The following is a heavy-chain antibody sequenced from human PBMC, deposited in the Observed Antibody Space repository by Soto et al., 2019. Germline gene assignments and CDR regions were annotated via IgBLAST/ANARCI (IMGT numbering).Heavy chain of an antibody. Sequence: SETLSLTCTVSGASISSYFWSWIRQPAGKGLEWIGRIYTSGSTDYNPSLESRVTMSVDTSKKQVSLKLTSVTAADTAVYYCADICSSPRRYGTDVWGQGTSVTVSS. D-gene: IGHD2-2*01. CDR3: ADICSSPRRYGTDV. CDR2: IYTSGST. CDR1: GASISSYF. J-gene: IGHJ6*02. V-gene: IGHV4-4*07.